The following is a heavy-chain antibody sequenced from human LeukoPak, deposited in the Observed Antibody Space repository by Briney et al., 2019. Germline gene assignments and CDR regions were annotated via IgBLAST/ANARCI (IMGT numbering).Heavy chain of an antibody. CDR2: IWYDGSNK. CDR1: GFTFSSYG. D-gene: IGHD3-22*01. V-gene: IGHV3-33*01. CDR3: ARDFWYYYDSSGYLGPFDY. Sequence: PGGSLRLCCAASGFTFSSYGMHWVRQAPGKGLEWVAVIWYDGSNKYYADSVKGRFTISRDNSKNTLYLQMNSLRAEDTAVYYCARDFWYYYDSSGYLGPFDYWGQGTLVTVSS. J-gene: IGHJ4*02.